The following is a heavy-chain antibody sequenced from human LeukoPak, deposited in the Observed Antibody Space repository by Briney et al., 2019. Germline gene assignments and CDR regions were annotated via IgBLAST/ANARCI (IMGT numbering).Heavy chain of an antibody. D-gene: IGHD2-21*01. CDR2: ISVSGNT. Sequence: GGSLRLSCVASGFTFSNYGMSWVRQAPGKGLEWVSAISVSGNTYHADSVKGRFTISRDSSKNTLYLQMNRLRAEDAAVYYCAKAPVTTCSGAYCYPFDYWGQGTLVTVSS. CDR1: GFTFSNYG. CDR3: AKAPVTTCSGAYCYPFDY. J-gene: IGHJ4*02. V-gene: IGHV3-23*01.